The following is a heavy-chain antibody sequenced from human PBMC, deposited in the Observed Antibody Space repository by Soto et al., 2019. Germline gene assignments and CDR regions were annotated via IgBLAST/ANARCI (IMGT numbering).Heavy chain of an antibody. J-gene: IGHJ6*02. CDR2: IWYDGSNK. CDR3: ARDCASYGSGSYYVFRYYYYGMDV. D-gene: IGHD3-10*01. V-gene: IGHV3-33*01. Sequence: QVQLVESGGGVVQPGRSLRLSCAASGFTFSSYGMHWVRQAPGKGLEWVAVIWYDGSNKYYADSVKGRFTISRDNSKNTLYLQMNSLRAQDTAVYYCARDCASYGSGSYYVFRYYYYGMDVWGQGTTVTVSS. CDR1: GFTFSSYG.